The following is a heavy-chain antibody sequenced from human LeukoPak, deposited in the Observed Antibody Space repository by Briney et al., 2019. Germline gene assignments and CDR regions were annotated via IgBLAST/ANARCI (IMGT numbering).Heavy chain of an antibody. CDR1: GYTFTSYD. V-gene: IGHV1-8*01. CDR2: MNPNSGNT. D-gene: IGHD2-15*01. Sequence: ASVKVSCKASGYTFTSYDINWVRQATGQGVEWMGWMNPNSGNTGYAQKFQGRVTMTRNTSISTAYMELSSLRSEDTAVYYCARGYCSGGSCYLYYFDYWGQGTLVTVSS. J-gene: IGHJ4*02. CDR3: ARGYCSGGSCYLYYFDY.